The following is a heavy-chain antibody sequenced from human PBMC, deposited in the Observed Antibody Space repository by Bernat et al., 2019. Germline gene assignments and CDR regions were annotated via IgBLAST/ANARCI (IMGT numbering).Heavy chain of an antibody. CDR1: GFTFSSYS. D-gene: IGHD6-13*01. CDR3: ASDEAGSFDY. V-gene: IGHV3-21*01. CDR2: ISSSSSYI. J-gene: IGHJ4*02. Sequence: EVQLVESGGGLVKPGGSLRLSCAASGFTFSSYSMNWVRQAPGKGLEWVSSISSSSSYIYYADSVKGRFTISRDNAKNSLYLQMNSLRAEDTAVYYCASDEAGSFDYWGQGTLVTVSS.